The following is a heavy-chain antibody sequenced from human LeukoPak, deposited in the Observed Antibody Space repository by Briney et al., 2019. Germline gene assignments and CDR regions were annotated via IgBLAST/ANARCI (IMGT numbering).Heavy chain of an antibody. D-gene: IGHD2-8*01. Sequence: SVKVSCKASGYTFTSSEIHWVRQAPGQGLEWMGGIIPIFGTANYAQKFQGRVTITTDESTSTAYMEQSSLRSEDTAVYYCARAHVASSCTNGVCPPYSWGEGTLVTVSS. CDR3: ARAHVASSCTNGVCPPYS. V-gene: IGHV1-69*05. J-gene: IGHJ1*01. CDR1: GYTFTSSE. CDR2: IIPIFGTA.